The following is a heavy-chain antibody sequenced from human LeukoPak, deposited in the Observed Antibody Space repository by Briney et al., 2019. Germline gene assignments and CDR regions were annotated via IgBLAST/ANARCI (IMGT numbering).Heavy chain of an antibody. CDR1: GGTFSSYA. V-gene: IGHV1-69*06. Sequence: GSSVKVSCKASGGTFSSYAISWVRQAPGQGLEWMGGIIPIFGTANYAQKFQGRVTITADKSTSTAYMELSSLRSEDTAVYHCARGAGDYGDYLAYWYFDLWGRGTLVTVSS. D-gene: IGHD4-17*01. J-gene: IGHJ2*01. CDR2: IIPIFGTA. CDR3: ARGAGDYGDYLAYWYFDL.